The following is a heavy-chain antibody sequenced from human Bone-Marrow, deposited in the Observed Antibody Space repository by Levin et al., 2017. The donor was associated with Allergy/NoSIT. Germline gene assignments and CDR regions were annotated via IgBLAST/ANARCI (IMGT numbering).Heavy chain of an antibody. V-gene: IGHV3-21*01. J-gene: IGHJ3*01. CDR2: ISSDSSDL. CDR3: VRGIIGDVRVAHKEAFDV. Sequence: PGGSLRLSCTASGFIFGDYGFSWVRQAPGKGLEWISSISSDSSDLYYADSVKGRFTISRDNAKNSLNLQVSSLRAEDTAVYHCVRGIIGDVRVAHKEAFDVWGQGTMVTVSS. CDR1: GFIFGDYG. D-gene: IGHD2/OR15-2a*01.